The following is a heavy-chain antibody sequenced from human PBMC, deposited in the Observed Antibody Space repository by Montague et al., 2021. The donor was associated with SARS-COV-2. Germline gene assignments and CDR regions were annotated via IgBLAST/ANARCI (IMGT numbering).Heavy chain of an antibody. CDR3: VRLLKATMIAVVFTGGPLSASGVDV. V-gene: IGHV4-34*01. Sequence: SETLSLTCAVYGGSFSGYYWNWIRQPPGKGLQWIGEINHSGSTNYNPSLKSRVTISVDTSRNQFSLRLSSVTAADTAVYYCVRLLKATMIAVVFTGGPLSASGVDVWGQGTAVTVSS. D-gene: IGHD3-22*01. CDR1: GGSFSGYY. J-gene: IGHJ6*02. CDR2: INHSGST.